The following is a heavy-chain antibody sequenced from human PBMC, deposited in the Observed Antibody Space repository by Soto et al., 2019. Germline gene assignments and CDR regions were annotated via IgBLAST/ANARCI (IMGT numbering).Heavy chain of an antibody. V-gene: IGHV4-30-2*01. J-gene: IGHJ5*02. CDR3: ARGSVDFWSGSQTGNWFDP. Sequence: SETLSLTCAVSGGSISSGGYSWSWIRQPPGKGLEWIGYIYHSGSTYYNPSLKSRVTISVDRSKNKFSLKLSSVTAADTAVYYCARGSVDFWSGSQTGNWFDPWGQGTLVTVSS. CDR2: IYHSGST. D-gene: IGHD3-3*01. CDR1: GGSISSGGYS.